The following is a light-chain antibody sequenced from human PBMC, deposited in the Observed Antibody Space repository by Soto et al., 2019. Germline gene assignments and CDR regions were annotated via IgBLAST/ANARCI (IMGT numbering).Light chain of an antibody. CDR2: GAS. CDR3: QQYNNWPRT. CDR1: QSVSNN. Sequence: EVVMTQSPATLSVSPGEGATLSCRASQSVSNNYLAWYQQKPGQAPRLLIYGASTRATGIPARFSGSGSGTEFTLTISSLQSEDFAVYYCQQYNNWPRTFGQGTKV. V-gene: IGKV3-15*01. J-gene: IGKJ1*01.